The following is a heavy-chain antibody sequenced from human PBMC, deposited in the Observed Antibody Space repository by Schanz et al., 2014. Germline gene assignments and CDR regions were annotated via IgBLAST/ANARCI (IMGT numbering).Heavy chain of an antibody. CDR1: GYTFTSYG. Sequence: QVQLVQSGTEVKKPGASVKVSCKASGYTFTSYGVSWVRQAPGQGLQWMGWISTYTGNTNYAQRLKDRVTMTTDTPTSTAYMELRSLRSDDTAVYYCARNVIATARAFDLWGPGTMVTVS. CDR2: ISTYTGNT. J-gene: IGHJ3*01. D-gene: IGHD6-13*01. CDR3: ARNVIATARAFDL. V-gene: IGHV1-18*04.